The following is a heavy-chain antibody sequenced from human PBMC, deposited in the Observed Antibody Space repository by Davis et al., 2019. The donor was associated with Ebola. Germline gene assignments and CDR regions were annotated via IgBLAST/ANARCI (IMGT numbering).Heavy chain of an antibody. D-gene: IGHD3-10*01. CDR2: INHSGST. CDR1: GGSFSGYY. CDR3: ASKRYGSGSYYYYYGTDV. J-gene: IGHJ6*02. Sequence: SETLSLTCAVYGGSFSGYYWSWIRQPPGKGLEWIGEINHSGSTNYNPSLKSRVTISVDTSKNQFSLKLSSVTAADTAVYYCASKRYGSGSYYYYYGTDVWGQGTTVTVSS. V-gene: IGHV4-34*01.